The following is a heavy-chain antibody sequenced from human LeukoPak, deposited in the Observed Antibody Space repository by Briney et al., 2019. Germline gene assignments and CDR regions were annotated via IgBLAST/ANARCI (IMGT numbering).Heavy chain of an antibody. CDR3: AKRGVVIRGLLVIGYHQEAYHYDF. D-gene: IGHD3-10*01. CDR2: ISERGAST. J-gene: IGHJ4*02. V-gene: IGHV3-23*01. Sequence: GGSLRLSCVVSGISLSNYAMTWVPQAPGKGLEWVSYISERGASTTYADSVKGRFTISRDTSLNTLYLQMNNLRAEDTAVYFCAKRGVVIRGLLVIGYHQEAYHYDFWGQGVLVTVSS. CDR1: GISLSNYA.